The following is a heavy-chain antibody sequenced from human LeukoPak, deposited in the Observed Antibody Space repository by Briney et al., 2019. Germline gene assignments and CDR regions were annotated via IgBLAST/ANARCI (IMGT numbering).Heavy chain of an antibody. Sequence: SETLSLTCTVSGGSISSYYWSWIRQPPGKGLEWIGYIYYSGSTNYNPSLKSRDTISVDTSKNQFSLKLSSVTAADTAVYYCARSRDVLRYFDFDYWGQGTLVTVSS. D-gene: IGHD3-9*01. CDR3: ARSRDVLRYFDFDY. CDR2: IYYSGST. V-gene: IGHV4-59*01. CDR1: GGSISSYY. J-gene: IGHJ4*02.